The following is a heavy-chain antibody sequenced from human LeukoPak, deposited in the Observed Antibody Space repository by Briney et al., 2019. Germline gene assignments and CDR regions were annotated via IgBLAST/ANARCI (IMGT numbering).Heavy chain of an antibody. D-gene: IGHD1-7*01. CDR2: IYSSGST. Sequence: SETLSLTCTVSGGSIRNYYWTWIREAAGKGLEWIGRIYSSGSTNYNASLKSRVTMSVGTSKNQFSLKLTSVTAADTAVYYCARELSDNGNYVAAFDYSGQGTLVTVSS. CDR1: GGSIRNYY. J-gene: IGHJ4*02. V-gene: IGHV4-4*07. CDR3: ARELSDNGNYVAAFDY.